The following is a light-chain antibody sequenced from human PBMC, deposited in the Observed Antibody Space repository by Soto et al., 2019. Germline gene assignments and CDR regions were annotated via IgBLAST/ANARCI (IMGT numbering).Light chain of an antibody. J-gene: IGKJ1*01. CDR2: GAS. CDR3: QQYGSLSWP. V-gene: IGKV3-20*01. Sequence: DIVLPQSAATLSLSPRDRATLSCSSSQSVGSNYLAWYQQKPGQAPRILIFGASGRATGIPDRFSGSGSGTDFTLTISRLEPEDFAVYYCQQYGSLSWPFGPGGKVAIK. CDR1: QSVGSNY.